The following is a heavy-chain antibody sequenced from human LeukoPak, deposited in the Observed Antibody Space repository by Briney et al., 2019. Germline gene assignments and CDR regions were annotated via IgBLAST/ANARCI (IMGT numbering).Heavy chain of an antibody. Sequence: GASVKVSCKASGYTFTGYYMHWVRQAPGQGLEWMGWINPHSGGTNYAQKFQGRVTMTRDTSISTAYMELSKLRSDDTAVYYCARNGRITTFGVAPRDAFDIWGQGTMVTVSS. V-gene: IGHV1-2*02. J-gene: IGHJ3*02. CDR2: INPHSGGT. D-gene: IGHD3-3*01. CDR3: ARNGRITTFGVAPRDAFDI. CDR1: GYTFTGYY.